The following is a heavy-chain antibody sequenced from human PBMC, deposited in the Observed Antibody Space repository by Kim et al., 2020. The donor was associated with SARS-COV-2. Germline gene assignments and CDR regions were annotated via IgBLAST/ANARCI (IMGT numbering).Heavy chain of an antibody. CDR2: ISSSSSYI. Sequence: GGSLRLSCAASGFTFSSYSMNWVRQAPGKGLEWVSSISSSSSYIYYADSVKGRFTISRDNAKNSLYLQMNSLRAEDTAVYYCARDPWAEFNRFYYYYYGMDVWGQGTTVTVSS. J-gene: IGHJ6*02. CDR3: ARDPWAEFNRFYYYYYGMDV. D-gene: IGHD3-10*01. CDR1: GFTFSSYS. V-gene: IGHV3-21*01.